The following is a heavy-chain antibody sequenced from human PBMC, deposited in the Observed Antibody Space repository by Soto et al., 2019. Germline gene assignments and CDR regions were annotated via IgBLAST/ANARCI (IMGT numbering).Heavy chain of an antibody. J-gene: IGHJ3*02. V-gene: IGHV3-73*01. CDR1: GFTFSGSA. CDR2: IGIKANNYAT. CDR3: TSLSAYGYAFDI. Sequence: EVQLVESGGGLVQPGGSLKLSCAASGFTFSGSAMHWVRQASGKGLEWVGHIGIKANNYATAYAASVKGRFTISRDDSKNTAYLQMNNLKTKDTAVYYCTSLSAYGYAFDIWGQGTMVTVSS. D-gene: IGHD4-17*01.